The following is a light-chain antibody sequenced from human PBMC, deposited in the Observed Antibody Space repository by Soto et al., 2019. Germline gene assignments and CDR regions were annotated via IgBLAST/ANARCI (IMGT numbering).Light chain of an antibody. Sequence: QSVLTQPASVSGSPGQSITLSCTGTSSDVGGYNYVSWYQQHPGKAPKLMIYEVSNRPSGVSNRFSGSKSGNTASLTISGLQAEDEADYYCSSYTSSSTRVFGGGTTVTVL. CDR2: EVS. V-gene: IGLV2-14*01. CDR3: SSYTSSSTRV. CDR1: SSDVGGYNY. J-gene: IGLJ3*02.